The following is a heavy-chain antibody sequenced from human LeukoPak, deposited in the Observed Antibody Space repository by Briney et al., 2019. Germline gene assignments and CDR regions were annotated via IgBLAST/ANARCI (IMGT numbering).Heavy chain of an antibody. CDR3: ARETPSYYDSSGSFDY. Sequence: GGSLRLSCAASGFTVSSNYMSWVRQAPGKGLEWVSVIYSGGSTYYADSVKGRFTISRDNSKNTLYLQTNSLRAEDTAVYYCARETPSYYDSSGSFDYWGQGTLVTVSS. CDR1: GFTVSSNY. V-gene: IGHV3-53*01. J-gene: IGHJ4*02. D-gene: IGHD3-22*01. CDR2: IYSGGST.